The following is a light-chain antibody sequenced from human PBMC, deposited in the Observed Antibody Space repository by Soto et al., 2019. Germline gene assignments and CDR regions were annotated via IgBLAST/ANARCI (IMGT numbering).Light chain of an antibody. V-gene: IGKV1-39*01. CDR3: QQTYSTLYT. CDR1: QNINKY. CDR2: DAS. J-gene: IGKJ2*01. Sequence: DIQMTQSPSSLSASVGDRVTITCRASQNINKYLNWYQVKPGKAPKFLIYDASSLQSGVPSRCSGSGSGTDFTLTISSRQPEDFATYYCQQTYSTLYTFGQGTKLEV.